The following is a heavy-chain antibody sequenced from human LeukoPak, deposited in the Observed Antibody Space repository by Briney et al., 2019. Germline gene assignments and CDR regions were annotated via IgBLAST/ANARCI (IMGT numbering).Heavy chain of an antibody. Sequence: TGGSLRLSCAASGFTFSSYGMHWVRQAPGKGLEWVAFIRYDGSNKYYADSVKGRFTISRDNSKNTLYLQMNSLRAEDTAVYYCVSGPNYYDSSVPDAFDIWGQGTMVTVSS. V-gene: IGHV3-30*02. CDR2: IRYDGSNK. J-gene: IGHJ3*02. CDR3: VSGPNYYDSSVPDAFDI. D-gene: IGHD3-22*01. CDR1: GFTFSSYG.